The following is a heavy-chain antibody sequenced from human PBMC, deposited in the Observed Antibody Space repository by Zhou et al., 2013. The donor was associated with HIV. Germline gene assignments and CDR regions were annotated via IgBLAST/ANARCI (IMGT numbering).Heavy chain of an antibody. V-gene: IGHV1-69*05. CDR1: GGTFNNYG. CDR2: LIPMFVTP. J-gene: IGHJ4*02. Sequence: QVQLVQSGTEVKKPGSSVKVSCKASGGTFNNYGINWVRQAPGQGLEWMGGLIPMFVTPNYAQKFQGRVTITTDKSTTTAYMELTSLRSEDTAVYYCARGSTDLDYWGQGTLVTVSS. CDR3: ARGSTDLDY. D-gene: IGHD4-17*01.